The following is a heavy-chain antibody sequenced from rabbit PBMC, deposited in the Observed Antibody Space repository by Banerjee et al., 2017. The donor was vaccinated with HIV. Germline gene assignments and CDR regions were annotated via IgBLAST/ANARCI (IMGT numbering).Heavy chain of an antibody. V-gene: IGHV1S40*01. CDR2: IYAGDGDT. Sequence: QSLEESGGGLVKPGASLTLTCTASGFDFSSNAMCWVRQAPGKGLEWIACIYAGDGDTYYASWVNGRFTISKTSSTAVTLQMTSLTAADTATYFCARGFYAGYAGYAYTKVGLWGPGTLVTVS. CDR1: GFDFSSNA. J-gene: IGHJ4*01. CDR3: ARGFYAGYAGYAYTKVGL. D-gene: IGHD6-1*01.